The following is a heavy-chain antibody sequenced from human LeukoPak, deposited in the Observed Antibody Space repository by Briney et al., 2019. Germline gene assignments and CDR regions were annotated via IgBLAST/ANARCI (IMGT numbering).Heavy chain of an antibody. V-gene: IGHV1-69*13. D-gene: IGHD2-2*01. J-gene: IGHJ4*02. Sequence: ASVKVSCKASGYNFISYAISWVRQAPGQGLEWMGGIIPIFGTANYAQKFQGRVTITADGSTSTAYMELSSLRSEDTAVYYCARDRYCSSTSCLDYWGQGTLVTVSS. CDR2: IIPIFGTA. CDR3: ARDRYCSSTSCLDY. CDR1: GYNFISYA.